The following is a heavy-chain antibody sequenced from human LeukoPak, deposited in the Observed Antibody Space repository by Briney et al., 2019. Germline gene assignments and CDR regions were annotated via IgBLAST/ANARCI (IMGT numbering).Heavy chain of an antibody. D-gene: IGHD3-3*01. CDR2: IYYSGST. Sequence: PSETLSHTCTVSGGSISSYYWSWIRQPPGKGLEWIGYIYYSGSTNYNPSLKSRVTISVDASKNQFSLKLSSVTVADTAVYYCASGVARGNLDYWGQGTLVTVSS. CDR1: GGSISSYY. V-gene: IGHV4-59*01. CDR3: ASGVARGNLDY. J-gene: IGHJ4*02.